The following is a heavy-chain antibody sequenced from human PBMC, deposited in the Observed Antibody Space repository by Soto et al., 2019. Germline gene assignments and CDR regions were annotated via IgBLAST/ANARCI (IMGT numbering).Heavy chain of an antibody. D-gene: IGHD2-15*01. Sequence: QVQLVQSGAEVKKPGASVKVSCKASGYTFTSYGISWVRQAPGQGLEWMGWISAYNGNTNYAQKLQGRVTMTTDTSTSTAYMALRSLRSDDTAVYYCARDRVVVAATYGEDYYYGMDVWGQGTTVTVSS. CDR1: GYTFTSYG. CDR2: ISAYNGNT. CDR3: ARDRVVVAATYGEDYYYGMDV. J-gene: IGHJ6*02. V-gene: IGHV1-18*01.